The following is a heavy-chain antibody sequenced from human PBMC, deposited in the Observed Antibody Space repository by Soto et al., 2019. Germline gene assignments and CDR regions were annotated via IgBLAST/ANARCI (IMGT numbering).Heavy chain of an antibody. D-gene: IGHD3-16*01. CDR1: GFSLSTSGVG. J-gene: IGHJ6*02. CDR3: AHNNPLLWPYGMDV. CDR2: IYWDDDK. V-gene: IGHV2-5*02. Sequence: QITLKESGPTLVKPTQTLTLTCTFSGFSLSTSGVGVGWIRQPPGKALEWLALIYWDDDKRYSPSLKSRLTIPKDTPKNQVVLTMTNMDPVDTATYYCAHNNPLLWPYGMDVWGQGTTVTVSS.